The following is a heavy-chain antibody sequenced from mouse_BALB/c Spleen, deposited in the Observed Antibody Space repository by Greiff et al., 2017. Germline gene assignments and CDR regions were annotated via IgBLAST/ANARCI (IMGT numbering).Heavy chain of an antibody. CDR3: VRELGYYFDY. J-gene: IGHJ2*01. Sequence: VQRVESGPGLVAPSQSLSITCTVSGFSLTSYDISWIRQPPGKGLEWLGVIWTGGGTNYNSAFMSRLSISKDNSKSQVFLKMNSLQTDDTAIYYCVRELGYYFDYWGQGTTLTVSS. D-gene: IGHD4-1*01. V-gene: IGHV2-9-2*01. CDR1: GFSLTSYD. CDR2: IWTGGGT.